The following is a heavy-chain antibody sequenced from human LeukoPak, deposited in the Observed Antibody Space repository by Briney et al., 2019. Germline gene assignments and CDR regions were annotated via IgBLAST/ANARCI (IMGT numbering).Heavy chain of an antibody. CDR3: ARALDGYNYDY. J-gene: IGHJ4*02. D-gene: IGHD5-24*01. CDR2: IYSGGYT. V-gene: IGHV3-53*01. Sequence: GGSLRLSCAASGFTVKNNYMSWVRQAPGRGLEWVSVIYSGGYTYYAGSVKGRFTISRDNSKNTLYLQMNSLRAEDTAVYYCARALDGYNYDYWGQGTLVTVSS. CDR1: GFTVKNNY.